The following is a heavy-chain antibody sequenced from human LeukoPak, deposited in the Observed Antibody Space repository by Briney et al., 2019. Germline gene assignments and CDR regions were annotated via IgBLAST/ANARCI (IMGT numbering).Heavy chain of an antibody. CDR1: GLTFSDYS. Sequence: PGGSLRLSCAASGLTFSDYSMTWVRQAPGEGGFCGSRICAGGGSTYYADSVKGRFTISRDNSRNTLYLQMNSLRAEDTAVYYCAKDAAGPEYWGQGTLVTVSS. CDR3: AKDAAGPEY. V-gene: IGHV3-23*01. CDR2: ICAGGGST. J-gene: IGHJ4*02. D-gene: IGHD6-13*01.